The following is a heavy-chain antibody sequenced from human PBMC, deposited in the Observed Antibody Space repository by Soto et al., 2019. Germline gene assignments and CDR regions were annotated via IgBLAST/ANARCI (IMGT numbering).Heavy chain of an antibody. J-gene: IGHJ3*02. CDR2: ISSSSSYI. D-gene: IGHD3-16*01. V-gene: IGHV3-21*01. CDR1: GFTFSSYS. Sequence: EVQLVESGGGLVKPGGSLRLSCAASGFTFSSYSMNWVRQAPGNGLEWVSSISSSSSYIYYADSVKGRFTISRDNAKNSLYLQMNSLRAEDTAVYYCARELGYDYIWGSSHDAFDIWGQGTMVTVSS. CDR3: ARELGYDYIWGSSHDAFDI.